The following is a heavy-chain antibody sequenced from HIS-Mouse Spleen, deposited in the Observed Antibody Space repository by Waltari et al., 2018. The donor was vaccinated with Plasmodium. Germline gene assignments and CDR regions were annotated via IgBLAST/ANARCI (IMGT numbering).Heavy chain of an antibody. CDR1: GFTFSSYG. J-gene: IGHJ3*02. D-gene: IGHD1-1*01. CDR2: IWYDGSNK. Sequence: QVQLVESGVGVVQPGRSLRLSCAASGFTFSSYGMHWVRQAPGKGLEWVAVIWYDGSNKYYADSVKGRFTISRDNSKNTLYLQMNSLRAEDTAVYYCAKEEGNWNDDDAFDIWGQGTMVTVSS. V-gene: IGHV3-33*06. CDR3: AKEEGNWNDDDAFDI.